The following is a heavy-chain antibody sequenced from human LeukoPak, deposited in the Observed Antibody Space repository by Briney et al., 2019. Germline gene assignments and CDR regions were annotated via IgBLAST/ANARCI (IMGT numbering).Heavy chain of an antibody. V-gene: IGHV3-30*18. CDR1: GFTFSSYG. CDR2: ISYDGSNK. CDR3: AKDSSSGYFSASDY. J-gene: IGHJ4*02. D-gene: IGHD3-22*01. Sequence: GGSLRLSCAASGFTFSSYGMHWVRQAPGKGLEWVAVISYDGSNKYYADSVKGRFTISRDNSKNTLYLQMNSLRAEDTAVYYCAKDSSSGYFSASDYWGQGTLVTVSS.